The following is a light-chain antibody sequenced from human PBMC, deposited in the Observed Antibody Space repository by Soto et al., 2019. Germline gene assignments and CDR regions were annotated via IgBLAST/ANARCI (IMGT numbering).Light chain of an antibody. Sequence: QSALTQPASVSGSPGQSITISCTGTSSDIGADDFVSWYQHHPDNTPKLIIFEVTYRPSGVSNRFSGSKSGNTASLTISGLQAEDEAEYYCSSYTNINTRACVFGTGTKLTVL. CDR1: SSDIGADDF. CDR3: SSYTNINTRACV. J-gene: IGLJ1*01. V-gene: IGLV2-14*01. CDR2: EVT.